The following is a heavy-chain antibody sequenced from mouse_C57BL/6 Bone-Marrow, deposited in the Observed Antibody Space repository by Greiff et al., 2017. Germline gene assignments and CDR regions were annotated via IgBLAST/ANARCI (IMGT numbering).Heavy chain of an antibody. J-gene: IGHJ4*01. D-gene: IGHD1-1*01. CDR1: GFTFTDYY. V-gene: IGHV7-3*01. Sequence: EVMLVESGGGLVQPGGSLSLSCAASGFTFTDYYMSWVRQPPGKALEWLGFIRNKANGYTTEYSASVKGRFTISRDNSQSILYLQMNALRAEDSATYYGARLELLRYYYAMDYWGQGTSVTVSS. CDR3: ARLELLRYYYAMDY. CDR2: IRNKANGYTT.